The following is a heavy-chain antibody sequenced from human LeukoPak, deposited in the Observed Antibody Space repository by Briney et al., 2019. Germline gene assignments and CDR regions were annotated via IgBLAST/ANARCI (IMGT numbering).Heavy chain of an antibody. V-gene: IGHV1-8*01. CDR3: ARVDSSSWYPGY. CDR1: GYTFTSYD. D-gene: IGHD6-13*01. J-gene: IGHJ4*02. CDR2: MNPNSGNT. Sequence: ASVKVSCKASGYTFTSYDINWVRQATGQGLEWMGWMNPNSGNTGYAQKFQGRVTMTRNTSISTAYMELSCLRSEDTAVYYCARVDSSSWYPGYWGQGTLVTVSS.